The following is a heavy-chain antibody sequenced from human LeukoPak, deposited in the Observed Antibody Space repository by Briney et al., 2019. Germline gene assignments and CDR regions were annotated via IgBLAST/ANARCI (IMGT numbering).Heavy chain of an antibody. Sequence: SETLSLTCTVSGGSVKSNNYYWGWIRQSPGKGLEWIGSIYYSGNTYYSPSLKSRVTISVDTSKNQFSLVLSSVTAADTAVYYCARSDGLLLTVDYWGQGALVTVSS. V-gene: IGHV4-39*07. CDR1: GGSVKSNNYY. D-gene: IGHD1-26*01. CDR2: IYYSGNT. CDR3: ARSDGLLLTVDY. J-gene: IGHJ4*02.